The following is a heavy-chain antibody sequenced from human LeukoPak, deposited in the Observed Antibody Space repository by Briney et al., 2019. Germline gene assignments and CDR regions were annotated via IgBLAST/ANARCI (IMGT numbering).Heavy chain of an antibody. D-gene: IGHD1-26*01. CDR2: ISSSSYI. CDR3: ARATDAGASVDY. V-gene: IGHV3-21*01. J-gene: IGHJ4*02. Sequence: TGGSLRLSCAASAFTFSSYNMNWVRQAPGKGLEWVSSISSSSYIYYADSVKGRFTISRDNAKNSLYLQMNSLRAEDTAVYYCARATDAGASVDYWGQGTLVTVSS. CDR1: AFTFSSYN.